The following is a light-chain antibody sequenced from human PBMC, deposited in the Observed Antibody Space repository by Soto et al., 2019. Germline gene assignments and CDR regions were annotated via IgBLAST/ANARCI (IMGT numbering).Light chain of an antibody. CDR2: AAS. CDR3: QKYNGDQWT. V-gene: IGKV1-27*01. J-gene: IGKJ1*01. Sequence: DIQMTQSPSSLSASVGDRVTIACRASQGISNYLVWYQQKPGKVPKLLLYAASTLQSGVPSRFSGSGSGTDFTLTITRLQPEDVATYYCQKYNGDQWTFGQGTKVEIK. CDR1: QGISNY.